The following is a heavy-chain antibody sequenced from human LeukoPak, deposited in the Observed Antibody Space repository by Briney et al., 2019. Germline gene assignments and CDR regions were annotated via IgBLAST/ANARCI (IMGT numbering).Heavy chain of an antibody. CDR2: ISGSGGST. J-gene: IGHJ4*02. CDR1: GFTFSSYA. D-gene: IGHD4-17*01. V-gene: IGHV3-23*01. CDR3: ARDTGDYGDYSNYFDY. Sequence: PGGSLRLSCAASGFTFSSYAMSWVRQAPGKGLEWVSAISGSGGSTYYADSVKGRFTISRDNSKNTLYLQMNSLRAEDTAVYYCARDTGDYGDYSNYFDYWGQGTLVTVSS.